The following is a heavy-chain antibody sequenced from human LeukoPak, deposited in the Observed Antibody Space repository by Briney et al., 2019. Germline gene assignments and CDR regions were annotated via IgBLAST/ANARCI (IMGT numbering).Heavy chain of an antibody. CDR3: ARGYYYDSSGPNIPFDY. CDR1: GFTFGNYW. Sequence: GRSLRLSCAASGFTFGNYWMHWVRQAPGEGLVWVPRIKSDGTTTTYADSVEGRFTISRDNAKNTLYLQMNSVRAEDTAVYYCARGYYYDSSGPNIPFDYWGQGTLVAVSS. V-gene: IGHV3-74*01. D-gene: IGHD3-22*01. J-gene: IGHJ4*02. CDR2: IKSDGTTT.